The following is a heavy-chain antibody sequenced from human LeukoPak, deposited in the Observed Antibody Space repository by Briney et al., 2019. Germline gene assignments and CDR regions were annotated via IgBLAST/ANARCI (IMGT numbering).Heavy chain of an antibody. CDR3: ARFPGSAEYRHYYYMDV. CDR1: GGSLSDYY. D-gene: IGHD2-15*01. CDR2: IYYSGST. J-gene: IGHJ6*03. Sequence: PSETLSLTCTVSGGSLSDYYWTWVRQPPGKGLEWIGYIYYSGSTNYNPSLKSRVTISVDTSKNQFSLKLSSVTAADTAVYYCARFPGSAEYRHYYYMDVWGKGTTVTVSS. V-gene: IGHV4-59*01.